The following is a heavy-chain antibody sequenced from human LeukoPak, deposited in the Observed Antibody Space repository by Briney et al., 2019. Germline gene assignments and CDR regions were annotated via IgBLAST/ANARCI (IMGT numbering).Heavy chain of an antibody. V-gene: IGHV3-48*01. Sequence: GRSLRLSCAASGFTFSTYSMNWVSQAPGKGLEWVSYISSRGSSIYYGDSVKGRFTISRDNAKNSLYLQMNSLRVEDTAVYYCARDLVSYYNYYMDVWGKGATVTVSS. CDR3: ARDLVSYYNYYMDV. J-gene: IGHJ6*03. D-gene: IGHD3-16*01. CDR1: GFTFSTYS. CDR2: ISSRGSSI.